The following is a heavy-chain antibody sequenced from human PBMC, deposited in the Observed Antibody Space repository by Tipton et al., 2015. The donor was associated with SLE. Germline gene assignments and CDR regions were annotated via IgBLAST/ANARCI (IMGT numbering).Heavy chain of an antibody. Sequence: TLSLTCTVSGGSISSYYWSWIRQPPGKGLEWIGYIYYSGSTNYNPSLRSRVTISVDTSKNQFSLKLSSVTAADTAVYYCARGPGYSSSWIDYWGQGTLVTVSS. D-gene: IGHD6-13*01. V-gene: IGHV4-59*12. CDR3: ARGPGYSSSWIDY. CDR1: GGSISSYY. J-gene: IGHJ4*02. CDR2: IYYSGST.